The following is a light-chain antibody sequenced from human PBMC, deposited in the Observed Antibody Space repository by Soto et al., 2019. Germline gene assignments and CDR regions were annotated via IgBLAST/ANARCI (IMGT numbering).Light chain of an antibody. V-gene: IGLV2-23*01. CDR2: EGS. CDR1: SSDVGSYHL. CDR3: CSYAGSSTFV. J-gene: IGLJ1*01. Sequence: QSVLTQPASVSGSHGQSITISCTGTSSDVGSYHLVSWYQQHPGKAPKLMIYEGSKRPSGISNRFSGSKSGNTASLTISGLQAEDEADYYCCSYAGSSTFVFGTGTKLTVL.